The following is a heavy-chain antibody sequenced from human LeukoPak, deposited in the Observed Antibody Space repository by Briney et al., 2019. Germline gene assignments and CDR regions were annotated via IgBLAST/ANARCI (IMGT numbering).Heavy chain of an antibody. CDR1: GGSISSYY. Sequence: PSETLSLTCTVSGGSISSYYWSWIRQPPGKGLEWIGYIYHSGSTYYNPSLKSRVTISVDRSKNQFSLKLSSVTAADTAVYYCASQSCSGGSCLLGYWGQGTLVTVSS. V-gene: IGHV4-59*12. CDR3: ASQSCSGGSCLLGY. J-gene: IGHJ4*02. D-gene: IGHD2-15*01. CDR2: IYHSGST.